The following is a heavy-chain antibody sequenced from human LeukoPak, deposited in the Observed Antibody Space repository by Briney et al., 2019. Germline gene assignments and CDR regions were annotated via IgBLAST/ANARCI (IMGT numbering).Heavy chain of an antibody. CDR3: AKVAGYSGYDYDIYYFDY. J-gene: IGHJ4*02. V-gene: IGHV3-23*01. D-gene: IGHD5-12*01. CDR1: GFTFSSYA. CDR2: ISGSGGST. Sequence: GGSLRLACAASGFTFSSYAMSWVRQAPGKGLEWVSAISGSGGSTYYADSVKGRFTISRDNSKNTLYLQMNSLRAEDTAVYYCAKVAGYSGYDYDIYYFDYWGQGTLVTVSS.